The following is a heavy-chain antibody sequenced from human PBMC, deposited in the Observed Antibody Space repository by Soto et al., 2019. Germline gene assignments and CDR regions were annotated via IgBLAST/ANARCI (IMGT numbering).Heavy chain of an antibody. D-gene: IGHD2-2*01. CDR2: IYYSGST. V-gene: IGHV4-59*01. CDR3: ARAVLPATAPFDY. Sequence: QVQLQESGPRLVKPSETLSLTCIVSGGSISNYYWSWIRQPPGKGLEWIGYIYYSGSTNYNPSLQSRVAISVDTSKNQFSLQLSSVTAADTAVYYCARAVLPATAPFDYWVQGTLVTVSS. CDR1: GGSISNYY. J-gene: IGHJ4*02.